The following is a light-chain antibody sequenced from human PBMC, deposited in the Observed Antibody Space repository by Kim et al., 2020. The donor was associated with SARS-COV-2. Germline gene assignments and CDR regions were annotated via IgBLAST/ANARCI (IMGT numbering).Light chain of an antibody. CDR2: EES. V-gene: IGKV1-5*03. J-gene: IGKJ1*01. Sequence: DIQMTQSPSTLSATVGDTVTFTCRASQRITTWLAWYQQKPGKAPNILIYEESSLESGVPSRFSGSGSGTEFTLTISSLQPDDFATYYCEQYSSYPWAFGQGTKVDIK. CDR1: QRITTW. CDR3: EQYSSYPWA.